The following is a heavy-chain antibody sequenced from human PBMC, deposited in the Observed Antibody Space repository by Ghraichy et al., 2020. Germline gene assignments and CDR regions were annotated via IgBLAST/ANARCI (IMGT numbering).Heavy chain of an antibody. CDR2: IGRSGDTT. CDR3: AKDRVDSGDYVFDY. D-gene: IGHD4-17*01. Sequence: GGSLRLSCAASGFIFGHYVMSWVRQAPGKGLEWVSGIGRSGDTTYYADAVKGRFTISRDNSRNTLYLQMNSLRAEDTAIYYCAKDRVDSGDYVFDYWGRGTLVTVSS. J-gene: IGHJ4*02. CDR1: GFIFGHYV. V-gene: IGHV3-23*01.